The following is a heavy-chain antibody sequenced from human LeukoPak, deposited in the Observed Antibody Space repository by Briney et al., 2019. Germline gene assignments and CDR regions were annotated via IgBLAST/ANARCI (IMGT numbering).Heavy chain of an antibody. J-gene: IGHJ4*02. CDR2: ISSNGGST. D-gene: IGHD2-15*01. CDR3: VKDLWGVRGYCYGGSCPNTNLEY. V-gene: IGHV3-64D*09. Sequence: GGSLRLSCSASGFTFSNYAMHWVRQAPGKGLEYVSAISSNGGSTYHADSVKGRFTISRDNSKNTLYLQMSSLRVEDTAVYYCVKDLWGVRGYCYGGSCPNTNLEYWGQGTLVTVSS. CDR1: GFTFSNYA.